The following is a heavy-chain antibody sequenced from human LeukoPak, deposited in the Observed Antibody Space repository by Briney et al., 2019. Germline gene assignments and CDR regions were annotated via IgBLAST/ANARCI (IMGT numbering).Heavy chain of an antibody. V-gene: IGHV3-48*03. Sequence: PGGSLRLSCAASGFTFNIYAMNWVRQAPGKGLEWVSYISSSGSTIYYADSVKGRFTISRDNAKNSLYLQMNSLRAEDTAVYYCARGDYGDYEYWYFDLWGRGTLVTVSS. CDR1: GFTFNIYA. J-gene: IGHJ2*01. D-gene: IGHD4-17*01. CDR3: ARGDYGDYEYWYFDL. CDR2: ISSSGSTI.